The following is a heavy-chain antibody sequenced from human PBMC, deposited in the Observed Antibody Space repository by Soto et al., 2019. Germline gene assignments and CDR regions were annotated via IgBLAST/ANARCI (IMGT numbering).Heavy chain of an antibody. Sequence: VESRKISCKGSGYSFAGYWITWVRQKPGKGLEWMGRIDPSDSQTYYSPSFRGHVTISATKSITTVFLQWSSLRASDTAMYYCARQIYDSDTGPNFQYYFDSWGQGTPVTVSS. V-gene: IGHV5-10-1*01. D-gene: IGHD3-22*01. CDR3: ARQIYDSDTGPNFQYYFDS. CDR1: GYSFAGYW. CDR2: IDPSDSQT. J-gene: IGHJ4*02.